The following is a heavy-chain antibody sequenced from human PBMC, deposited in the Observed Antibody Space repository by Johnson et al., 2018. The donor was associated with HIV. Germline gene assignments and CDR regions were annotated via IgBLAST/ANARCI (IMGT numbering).Heavy chain of an antibody. J-gene: IGHJ3*02. CDR2: INLDGSEK. Sequence: VQLVESGGGVVQPGRSLRLSCAASGFTFSSYAMHWVRQAPGKGLDWVANINLDGSEKYYVDSVKGRFTISRDNAKNSLFLQMNSLRAEDTAVYYCARDTSRGRDAFDIWGQGTMVTVSS. CDR1: GFTFSSYA. CDR3: ARDTSRGRDAFDI. D-gene: IGHD3-10*01. V-gene: IGHV3-7*05.